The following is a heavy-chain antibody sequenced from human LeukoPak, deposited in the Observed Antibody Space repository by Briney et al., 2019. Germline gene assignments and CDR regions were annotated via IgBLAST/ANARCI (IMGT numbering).Heavy chain of an antibody. CDR1: GFTFSNCA. J-gene: IGHJ4*02. Sequence: GGSLRLSCAVSGFTFSNCAMSWVLQAPGKGLEWVSGVSGSGDSTYYADSVKGRFTISRDDSKNTLYLQMNSLRAEDTAVYYCAKYMSSGYWGQGTLVTVSS. CDR3: AKYMSSGY. D-gene: IGHD6-19*01. V-gene: IGHV3-23*01. CDR2: VSGSGDST.